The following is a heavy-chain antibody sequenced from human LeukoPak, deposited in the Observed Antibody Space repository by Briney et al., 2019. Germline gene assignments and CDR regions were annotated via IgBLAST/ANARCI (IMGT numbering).Heavy chain of an antibody. D-gene: IGHD3-3*01. Sequence: SETLSLTCSVSGGSLSTYYWGWIRQPPGKGLEWIGSIYYSGSTYYNPSLKSRVTISVDTSKNQFSLKLSSVTAADTAVYYCARHLWDQGFFGVVIYWFDPWGQGTLVTVSS. V-gene: IGHV4-39*01. CDR2: IYYSGST. CDR1: GGSLSTYY. J-gene: IGHJ5*02. CDR3: ARHLWDQGFFGVVIYWFDP.